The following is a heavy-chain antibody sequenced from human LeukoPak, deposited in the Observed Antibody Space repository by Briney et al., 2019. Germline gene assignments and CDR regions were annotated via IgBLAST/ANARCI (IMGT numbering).Heavy chain of an antibody. CDR1: GYTFTSYY. CDR2: INPSGGST. D-gene: IGHD2-2*01. CDR3: ASVPGARYCSSTSCLIPPSV. Sequence: GASVKVSCKASGYTFTSYYMHWVRQAPGQGLEWMGIINPSGGSTSYAQKFQGRVTMTRDTSTSTVYMELSSLRSEDTAVYYCASVPGARYCSSTSCLIPPSVWGQGTTVTVSS. V-gene: IGHV1-46*01. J-gene: IGHJ6*02.